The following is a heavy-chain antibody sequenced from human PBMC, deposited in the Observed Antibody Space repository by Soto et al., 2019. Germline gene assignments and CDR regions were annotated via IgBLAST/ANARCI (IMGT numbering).Heavy chain of an antibody. D-gene: IGHD6-13*01. CDR2: INSDGSST. J-gene: IGHJ4*02. Sequence: EVQLVESGGGLVQPGGSLRLSCAASGFTFSSYWMHWVRQAPGKGLVWVSRINSDGSSTSYADSVKGRFTISRDNAKSTLYLQMNSLRAEDTAVYYCASHAGYSSSWYVDYWGQGTLVTVSS. CDR1: GFTFSSYW. CDR3: ASHAGYSSSWYVDY. V-gene: IGHV3-74*01.